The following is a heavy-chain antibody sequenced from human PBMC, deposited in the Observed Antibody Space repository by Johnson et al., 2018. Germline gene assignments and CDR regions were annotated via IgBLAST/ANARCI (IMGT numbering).Heavy chain of an antibody. CDR1: GFTFSSSA. Sequence: VQLQESGGGLVQPGRSLRLSCAASGFTFSSSAMSWVRQAPGKGLEWVSGISGGDASRYYVDSVKGRLTISRDNSKNTLYLEMNSLRADDTAVYYCAKTAWSGYPYYYYYMDVWGKGTTVTVSS. J-gene: IGHJ6*03. CDR3: AKTAWSGYPYYYYYMDV. D-gene: IGHD3-3*01. V-gene: IGHV3-23*01. CDR2: ISGGDASR.